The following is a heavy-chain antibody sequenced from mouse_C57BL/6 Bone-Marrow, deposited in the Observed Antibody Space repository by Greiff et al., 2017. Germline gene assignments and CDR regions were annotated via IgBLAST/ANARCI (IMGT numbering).Heavy chain of an antibody. V-gene: IGHV1-85*01. D-gene: IGHD3-1*01. J-gene: IGHJ3*01. CDR1: GYTFTSYD. CDR3: ARRGYWFAY. Sequence: QVQLKQSGPELVKPGASVKLSCKASGYTFTSYDINWVKQRPGQGLEWIGWIYPRAGSTKYNEKFKGKATLTVDTSSSTAYMELHSLTSEDSAVYFCARRGYWFAYWGQGTLVTVSA. CDR2: IYPRAGST.